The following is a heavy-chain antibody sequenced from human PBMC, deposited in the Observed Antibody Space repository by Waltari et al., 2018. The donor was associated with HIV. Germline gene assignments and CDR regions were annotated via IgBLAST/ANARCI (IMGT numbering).Heavy chain of an antibody. D-gene: IGHD3-10*01. Sequence: QVQLVQSGAEVTTRGSSVNVSCKASGYTSTSYDLKWVRQATGQGLEWMGWMNPNSGNTGYAQKFQGRVTMTRNTSISTAYMELSSLRSEDTAVYYCARGPYYYGSGSYWFDPWGQGTLVTVSS. CDR2: MNPNSGNT. CDR1: GYTSTSYD. V-gene: IGHV1-8*01. J-gene: IGHJ5*02. CDR3: ARGPYYYGSGSYWFDP.